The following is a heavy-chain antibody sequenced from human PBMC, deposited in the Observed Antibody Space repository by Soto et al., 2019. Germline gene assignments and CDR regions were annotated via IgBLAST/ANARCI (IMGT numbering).Heavy chain of an antibody. V-gene: IGHV1-18*01. J-gene: IGHJ5*02. CDR1: GYTFTSYG. CDR2: ISAYNGNT. CDR3: ARATGYRDGSGWYWFDP. Sequence: ASVQVSCKASGYTFTSYGISWVRQAPGQGLEWMGWISAYNGNTNYAQKLQGRVTMTTDTSTSTAYMELRSLRSDDTAVYYCARATGYRDGSGWYWFDPWGQGTLVTVSS. D-gene: IGHD6-19*01.